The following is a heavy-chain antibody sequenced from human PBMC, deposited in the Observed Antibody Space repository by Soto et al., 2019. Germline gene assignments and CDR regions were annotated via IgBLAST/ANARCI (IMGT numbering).Heavy chain of an antibody. Sequence: QVQLAQSWAEVKKPGSSVNVSCKASGGTVSSYTFSWVRQAPGQGLEWMGRFIPILDLASYAQKFQGRVTITADKSTSTAYMELNSLRSEDTAVYYCATPRNVGVYGDDGLDYWGQGTLVAVSS. CDR2: FIPILDLA. CDR1: GGTVSSYT. D-gene: IGHD4-17*01. CDR3: ATPRNVGVYGDDGLDY. J-gene: IGHJ4*02. V-gene: IGHV1-69*02.